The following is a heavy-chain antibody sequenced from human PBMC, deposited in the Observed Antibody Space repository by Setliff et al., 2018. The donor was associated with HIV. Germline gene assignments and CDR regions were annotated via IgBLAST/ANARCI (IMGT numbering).Heavy chain of an antibody. J-gene: IGHJ5*02. CDR2: IYHSGST. V-gene: IGHV4-34*01. Sequence: PSETLSLTCAVYGGSFSGYYWSWIRQPPGKGLEWIGYIYHSGSTDYNPSLKSRVTISIDRSKNQFSLKLSSVTAADTAVYYCARSTYYYGSGKGSGWFDPWGQGTLVTVSS. CDR3: ARSTYYYGSGKGSGWFDP. CDR1: GGSFSGYY. D-gene: IGHD3-10*01.